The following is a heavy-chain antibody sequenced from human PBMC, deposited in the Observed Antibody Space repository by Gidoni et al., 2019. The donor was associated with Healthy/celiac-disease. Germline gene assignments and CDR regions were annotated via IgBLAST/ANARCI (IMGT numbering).Heavy chain of an antibody. V-gene: IGHV3-30-3*01. D-gene: IGHD5-18*01. J-gene: IGHJ4*02. CDR2: ISYDGSNK. Sequence: QVQLVESGGGVVQPGRSLRLSCAASGFTFSSYAMHWVRQAPGKGLEWVAVISYDGSNKYYADSVQGRFTISRDNSKNTLYLQMNSLRAEDTAVYYCARDKGYNYFDYWGQGTLVTVSS. CDR1: GFTFSSYA. CDR3: ARDKGYNYFDY.